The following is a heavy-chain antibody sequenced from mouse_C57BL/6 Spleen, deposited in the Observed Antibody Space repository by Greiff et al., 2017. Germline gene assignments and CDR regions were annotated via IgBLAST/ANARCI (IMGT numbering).Heavy chain of an antibody. V-gene: IGHV1-82*01. J-gene: IGHJ2*01. CDR2: IYPGDGDT. Sequence: QVQLQQSGPELVKPGASVKISCKASGYAFSSSWMNWVKQRPGKGLEWIGRIYPGDGDTNYNGKFKGKATLTADKSSSTAYMPLSSLTSADSSVNYSAVPYDDSFDDWGQGTTLTVSS. CDR1: GYAFSSSW. D-gene: IGHD2-3*01. CDR3: AVPYDDSFDD.